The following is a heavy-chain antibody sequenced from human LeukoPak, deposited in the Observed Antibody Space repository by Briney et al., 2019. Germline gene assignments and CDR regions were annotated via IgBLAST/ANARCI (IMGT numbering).Heavy chain of an antibody. CDR1: GGSFSGYY. V-gene: IGHV4-34*01. J-gene: IGHJ4*02. CDR3: ARGRQTYYYDSSGNGPFDY. CDR2: INHSGST. Sequence: SETLSLTCSVYGGSFSGYYWSWIRQPPGKGLEWIGEINHSGSTNYNPSLKSRVTISVDTSKNQFSLKLSSVTAADTAVYYCARGRQTYYYDSSGNGPFDYWGQGTLVTVSS. D-gene: IGHD3-22*01.